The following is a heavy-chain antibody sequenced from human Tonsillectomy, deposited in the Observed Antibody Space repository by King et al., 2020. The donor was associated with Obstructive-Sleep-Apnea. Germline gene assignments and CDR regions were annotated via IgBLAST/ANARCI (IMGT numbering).Heavy chain of an antibody. CDR3: ARDLGYNEYGAL. CDR1: GGSISSSSYY. V-gene: IGHV4-39*07. CDR2: MYYSGRT. Sequence: QLQESGPGLVKPSETLSLTCTVSGGSISSSSYYWGWIRQPPGKGLEWIGSMYYSGRTYYNPSLKSRVTISADTSKNQFSLNLTSVTAADTAVDYCARDLGYNEYGALWGQGTLVTVSS. J-gene: IGHJ4*02. D-gene: IGHD4-17*01.